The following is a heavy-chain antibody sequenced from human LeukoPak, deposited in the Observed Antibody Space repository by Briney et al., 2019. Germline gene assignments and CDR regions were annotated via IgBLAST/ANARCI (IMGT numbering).Heavy chain of an antibody. J-gene: IGHJ4*02. CDR2: ISGSGRDT. Sequence: GGSLRLSCAASVFTFRSYDKNWVRQAPMKGLEWVSGISGSGRDTYYADSVKGRFTISRDNSKNTLYLQMNSLRADDTAVYYCATNYYDSSGYFPDFDYWGQGAQVSVSS. CDR1: VFTFRSYD. D-gene: IGHD3-22*01. V-gene: IGHV3-23*01. CDR3: ATNYYDSSGYFPDFDY.